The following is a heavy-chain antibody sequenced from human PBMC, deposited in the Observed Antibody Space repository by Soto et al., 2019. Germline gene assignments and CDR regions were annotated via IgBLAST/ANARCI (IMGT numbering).Heavy chain of an antibody. Sequence: GGSLRLSCAASGFTFSSYGMHWVRQAPGKGLEWVAVISYDGSNKYYADSVKGRFTISRDNSKNTLYLQMNSLRAEDTAVYYCAKDGHWGGYYDFDYWCQGTLVTVSS. CDR1: GFTFSSYG. J-gene: IGHJ4*02. CDR3: AKDGHWGGYYDFDY. V-gene: IGHV3-30*18. CDR2: ISYDGSNK. D-gene: IGHD3-3*01.